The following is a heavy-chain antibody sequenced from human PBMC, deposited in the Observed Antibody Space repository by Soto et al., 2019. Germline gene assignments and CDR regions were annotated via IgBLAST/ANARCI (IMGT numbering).Heavy chain of an antibody. J-gene: IGHJ4*02. V-gene: IGHV3-48*02. CDR1: GFIFTSYA. Sequence: GGSLRLSCAASGFIFTSYAMNWVRQAPGKGLEWVSYISSNSGTIYYTDSVKGRFTISRDNTKNPLYLQMNSLRDEDTAVYYCARDWYYYGSGSYYPFDYWGQGTLVTVSS. CDR2: ISSNSGTI. D-gene: IGHD3-10*01. CDR3: ARDWYYYGSGSYYPFDY.